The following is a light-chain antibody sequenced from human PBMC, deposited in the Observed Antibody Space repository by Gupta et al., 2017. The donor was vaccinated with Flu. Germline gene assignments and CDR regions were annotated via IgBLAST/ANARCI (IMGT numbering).Light chain of an antibody. CDR3: CSYAGRNVYV. Sequence: VTISYTGTDSDVSGYNYVSWYQQHPGKAPKLLIYNVDKRPSGVPDRFSGSRSGNTASLTISGLQADDEAHYYCCSYAGRNVYVFGSGAKVTVL. CDR1: DSDVSGYNY. V-gene: IGLV2-11*03. J-gene: IGLJ1*01. CDR2: NVD.